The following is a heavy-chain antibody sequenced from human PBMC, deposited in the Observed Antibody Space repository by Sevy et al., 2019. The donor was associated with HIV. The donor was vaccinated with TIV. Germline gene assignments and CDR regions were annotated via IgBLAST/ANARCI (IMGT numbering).Heavy chain of an antibody. V-gene: IGHV3-30*18. CDR3: AKAPVSIAMAGCDY. J-gene: IGHJ4*02. CDR1: GFTFSSYG. D-gene: IGHD6-19*01. CDR2: ISYDGSNK. Sequence: GGSLRLSCAASGFTFSSYGMHWVRQAPGKGLEWVAVISYDGSNKYYADSVKGRFTISRDNSKNTLYLQMNSLRAEDTAVYYCAKAPVSIAMAGCDYWGQGTLVTVSS.